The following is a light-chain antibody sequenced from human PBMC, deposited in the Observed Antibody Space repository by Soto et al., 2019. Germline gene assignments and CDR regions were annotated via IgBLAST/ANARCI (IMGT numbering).Light chain of an antibody. V-gene: IGKV3-15*01. CDR3: QQRSSWPPT. CDR1: QSVSSN. Sequence: EIVLTQSPSSLSASLGDRATICCRASQSVSSNLDWYQQRPGQAPRLLIYGASTMATGIPSRFSGSGSGTEFTLTISSLQSEDFAVYYCQQRSSWPPTFGQGTRLEIK. CDR2: GAS. J-gene: IGKJ5*01.